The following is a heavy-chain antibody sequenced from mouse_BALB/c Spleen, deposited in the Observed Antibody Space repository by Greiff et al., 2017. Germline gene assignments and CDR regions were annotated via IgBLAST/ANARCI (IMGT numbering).Heavy chain of an antibody. D-gene: IGHD2-1*01. CDR3: ATFYYTYPFYAMDY. J-gene: IGHJ4*01. Sequence: QVQLKESGAELMKPGASVKISCKATGYTFSSYWIEWVKQRPGHGLEWIGEILPGSGSTNYNEKFKGKATFTADTSSNTAYMQLSSLTSEDSAVYYCATFYYTYPFYAMDYWGQGTSVTVSS. CDR2: ILPGSGST. CDR1: GYTFSSYW. V-gene: IGHV1-9*01.